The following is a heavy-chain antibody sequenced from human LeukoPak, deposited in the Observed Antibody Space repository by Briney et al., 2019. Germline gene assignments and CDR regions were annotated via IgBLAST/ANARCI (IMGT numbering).Heavy chain of an antibody. CDR2: FDPEDGET. V-gene: IGHV1-24*01. J-gene: IGHJ4*02. D-gene: IGHD3-10*01. CDR1: GYTLTQLS. CDR3: ATLWLGANLTD. Sequence: ASVTVSSTVPGYTLTQLSMHWVRPAPGKGLEWMGGFDPEDGETIYAQKFQGRVTMTEDTSTDTAYMELSSLRSEDTAVYYCATLWLGANLTDWGQGTLVTVSS.